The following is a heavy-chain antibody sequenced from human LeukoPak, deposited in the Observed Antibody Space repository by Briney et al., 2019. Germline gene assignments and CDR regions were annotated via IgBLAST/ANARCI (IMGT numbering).Heavy chain of an antibody. D-gene: IGHD6-25*01. CDR2: IIPMFGTV. CDR3: LRRQALRGRHRAFDP. J-gene: IGHJ5*02. V-gene: IGHV1-69*05. Sequence: GASVKVSCKASGGTFSNYAISWVRQAPGQGLEWLGGIIPMFGTVKYAQKFQGRVTITTDESTTTAYMELISLRFEDTAVYYCLRRQALRGRHRAFDPWGQGTLVTVTS. CDR1: GGTFSNYA.